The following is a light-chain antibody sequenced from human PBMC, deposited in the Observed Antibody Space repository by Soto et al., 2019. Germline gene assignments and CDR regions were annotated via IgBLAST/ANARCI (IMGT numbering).Light chain of an antibody. CDR3: QQFGSSPGFT. Sequence: EIVLTQSPGTLSLSPGERATLSCRASQSINNRYLAWYQKKPGKAPSLLIYAAHSRDTGIPDRFSGSGSGKDFALTISRLAPEDFAEYYCQQFGSSPGFTFGPGTKVDIK. J-gene: IGKJ3*01. CDR1: QSINNRY. CDR2: AAH. V-gene: IGKV3-20*01.